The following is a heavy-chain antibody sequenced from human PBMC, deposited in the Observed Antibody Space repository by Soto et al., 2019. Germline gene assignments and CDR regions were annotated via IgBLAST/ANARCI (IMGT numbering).Heavy chain of an antibody. V-gene: IGHV4-59*06. J-gene: IGHJ4*02. CDR1: GGSISSYY. CDR3: ASVHYDILTGYYLPLDY. D-gene: IGHD3-9*01. CDR2: IYYSGST. Sequence: SETLSLTCTVSGGSISSYYCSWIRQPPGKGLEWIGYIYYSGSTYYNPSLKSRVTISVDTSKNQFSLKLSSVTAADTAVYYCASVHYDILTGYYLPLDYWGQGTLVTVSS.